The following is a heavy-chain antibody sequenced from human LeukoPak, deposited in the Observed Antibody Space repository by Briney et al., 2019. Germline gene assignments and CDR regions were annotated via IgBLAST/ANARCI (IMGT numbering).Heavy chain of an antibody. Sequence: GESVKISCEASGYIFTNYWIAWVRHMPGKGLECIGIIFPDDSDTRYSPSFQGQVTISVDKSISTTFLQWNILKASDTAIYFCARPQTGAGDAFDLWGQGTLVTVSS. J-gene: IGHJ3*01. CDR3: ARPQTGAGDAFDL. CDR2: IFPDDSDT. CDR1: GYIFTNYW. V-gene: IGHV5-51*01. D-gene: IGHD3-10*01.